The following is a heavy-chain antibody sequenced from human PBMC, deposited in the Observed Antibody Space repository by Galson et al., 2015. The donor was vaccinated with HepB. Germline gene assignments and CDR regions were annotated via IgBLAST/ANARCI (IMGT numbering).Heavy chain of an antibody. CDR3: ARDRTPLGAFDI. D-gene: IGHD1-26*01. Sequence: SVKVSCKASGYTFTGYYMHWVRQAPGQGLEWMGRINPNSGGTNYAQKFQGRVTMTRDTSISTAYMELSRLRSDDAAVYYCARDRTPLGAFDIWGQGTMVTVSS. CDR1: GYTFTGYY. J-gene: IGHJ3*02. V-gene: IGHV1-2*06. CDR2: INPNSGGT.